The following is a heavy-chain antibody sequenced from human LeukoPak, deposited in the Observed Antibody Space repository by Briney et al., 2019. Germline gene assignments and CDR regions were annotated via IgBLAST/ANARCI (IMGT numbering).Heavy chain of an antibody. CDR2: IYSGGST. D-gene: IGHD1-26*01. V-gene: IGHV3-66*01. Sequence: GGSLRLSCAASGFTVSSNYMSWVRQAPGKGLEWVSVIYSGGSTYYADSVKGRFTISRDNSKNTLYLQMNSLRAEDTAVYYCARVKKYSGSYYFYYWGREPWSPSPQ. CDR3: ARVKKYSGSYYFYY. J-gene: IGHJ4*02. CDR1: GFTVSSNY.